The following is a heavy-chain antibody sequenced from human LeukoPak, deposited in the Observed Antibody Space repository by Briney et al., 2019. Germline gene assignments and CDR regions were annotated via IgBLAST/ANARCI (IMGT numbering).Heavy chain of an antibody. D-gene: IGHD2-15*01. CDR3: ASPSVYCSGGSCYSPYDY. V-gene: IGHV4-34*01. J-gene: IGHJ4*02. CDR2: INHSGST. CDR1: GGSFSGYY. Sequence: PSETLSLTCAVYGGSFSGYYWSWIRQPPGKGLEWIGEINHSGSTNYNPSLKSRGTISVDTSKNQFSLKLSSVTAADTAVYYCASPSVYCSGGSCYSPYDYWGQGTLVTVSS.